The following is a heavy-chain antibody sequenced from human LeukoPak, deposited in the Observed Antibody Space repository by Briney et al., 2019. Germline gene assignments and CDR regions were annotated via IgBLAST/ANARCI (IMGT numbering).Heavy chain of an antibody. Sequence: GASAKVSCKASGYTFTSYGINWVRQATGQGLEWMGWMNPNSGNTGYAQKFQGRVTMTRNTSISTAYMELSSLRSEDTAVYYCARGPNKSDGGNSGSAWFDPWGQGTLVTVSS. J-gene: IGHJ5*02. CDR2: MNPNSGNT. CDR1: GYTFTSYG. V-gene: IGHV1-8*02. CDR3: ARGPNKSDGGNSGSAWFDP. D-gene: IGHD4-23*01.